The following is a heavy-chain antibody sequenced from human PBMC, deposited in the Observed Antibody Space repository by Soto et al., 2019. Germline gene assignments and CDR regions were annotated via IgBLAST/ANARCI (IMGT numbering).Heavy chain of an antibody. CDR1: GFTFSSYA. D-gene: IGHD6-19*01. CDR2: ISYDGSNK. J-gene: IGHJ3*02. Sequence: GGSLRLSCAASGFTFSSYAMHWVRQAPGKGLEWVAVISYDGSNKYYADSVKGRFTISRDNSKNTLYLQMNSLRAEDTAVYYCAKVIAVAGTGYAFDIWGQGTMVTVSS. CDR3: AKVIAVAGTGYAFDI. V-gene: IGHV3-30*04.